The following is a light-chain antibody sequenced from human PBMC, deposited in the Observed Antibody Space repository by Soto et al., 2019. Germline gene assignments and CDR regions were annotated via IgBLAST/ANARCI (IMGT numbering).Light chain of an antibody. CDR3: QQANSFPWT. V-gene: IGKV1-9*01. CDR1: QGISSY. Sequence: DIQLTQSPSFLSASVGDRVTITCRASQGISSYLAWYQQKPGKAPKLLIYAASSLQSGVPSRFSGSGSGTDFTLTISSLQPEDFATYYCQQANSFPWTFGQGTKV. J-gene: IGKJ1*01. CDR2: AAS.